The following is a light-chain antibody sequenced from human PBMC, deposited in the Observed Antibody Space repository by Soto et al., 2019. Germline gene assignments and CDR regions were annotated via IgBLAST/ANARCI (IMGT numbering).Light chain of an antibody. CDR1: SSNIGAGSD. Sequence: QSVPTQPPSVSGAPGQRVTISCTGSSSNIGAGSDVHWYQQVPGTAPKLLVYGSYNRPSGVPDRFSGSKSGTSASLAITGLQAEDEADFYCQSYDSSLSAWVFGTGTKVTVL. J-gene: IGLJ1*01. CDR3: QSYDSSLSAWV. V-gene: IGLV1-40*01. CDR2: GSY.